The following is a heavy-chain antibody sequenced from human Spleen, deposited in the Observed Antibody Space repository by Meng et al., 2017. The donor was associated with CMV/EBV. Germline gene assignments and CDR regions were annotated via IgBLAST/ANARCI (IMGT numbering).Heavy chain of an antibody. CDR1: GYTLTSYG. D-gene: IGHD2-2*01. J-gene: IGHJ6*02. V-gene: IGHV1-18*01. CDR2: ISAYNGNT. Sequence: ASVKVSCKASGYTLTSYGISWVRQAPGQGLEWMGWISAYNGNTNYAQKLQGRVTMTTDTSTSTAYMELRSLRSDDTAVYYCARDGCSSTSCYFSYYYGMDVWGQGTTVTVSS. CDR3: ARDGCSSTSCYFSYYYGMDV.